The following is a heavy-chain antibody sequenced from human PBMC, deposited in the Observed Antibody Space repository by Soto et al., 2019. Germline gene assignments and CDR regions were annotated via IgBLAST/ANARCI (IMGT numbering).Heavy chain of an antibody. V-gene: IGHV3-11*06. J-gene: IGHJ4*02. CDR2: ISSTGSYT. Sequence: GGSLRLSCAASGFTFSAYYMIWIRQAPGKGLEWVSYISSTGSYTNYADSVKGRFTISRDIAKDSLYLQMDSLRAEDTAVYYCARVGEDYNNYVDYWGQGTLVTVSS. D-gene: IGHD3-16*01. CDR1: GFTFSAYY. CDR3: ARVGEDYNNYVDY.